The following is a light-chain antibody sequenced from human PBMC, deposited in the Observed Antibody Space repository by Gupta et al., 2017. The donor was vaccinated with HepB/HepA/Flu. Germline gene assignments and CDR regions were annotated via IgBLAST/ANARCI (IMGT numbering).Light chain of an antibody. V-gene: IGLV2-14*03. CDR3: SSYTSSSTRV. CDR2: DVS. Sequence: QSALTQHASVSGSPGQSTTISCPGTSSDVGGYNYVSWYQQHPGKAPKLMIYDVSDRPSGVSNRFSGSKSGNTASLTISGLQAEDEADYYCSSYTSSSTRVFGGGTKLTVL. CDR1: SSDVGGYNY. J-gene: IGLJ2*01.